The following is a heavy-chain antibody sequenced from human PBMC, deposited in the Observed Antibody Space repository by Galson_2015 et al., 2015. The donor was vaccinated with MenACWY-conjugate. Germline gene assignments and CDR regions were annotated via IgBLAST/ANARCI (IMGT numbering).Heavy chain of an antibody. V-gene: IGHV3-15*01. CDR3: TSHKPDSSSCRLFPYNMDV. Sequence: SLRLSCAGSASTFSNAYMSWVRQAPGKGLEWVGRIKSQKDGGKTDYAVPVKGRFTISSDDSKNTLYMQMHSIKSEDTAVYYCTSHKPDSSSCRLFPYNMDVWRKGTTGTDS. J-gene: IGHJ6*03. CDR2: IKSQKDGGKT. D-gene: IGHD2-21*01. CDR1: ASTFSNAY.